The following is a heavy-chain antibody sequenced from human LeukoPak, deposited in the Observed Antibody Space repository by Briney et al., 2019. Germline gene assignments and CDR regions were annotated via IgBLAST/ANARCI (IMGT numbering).Heavy chain of an antibody. V-gene: IGHV4-30-4*01. J-gene: IGHJ4*02. CDR3: ARVTRWAGLDF. CDR1: GDSISSGDKY. Sequence: SETLSLTCNVSGDSISSGDKYWSWIRQPPGKGLEWIGYIYYSGSTYYNPSLKSRLTISVDTSENQFSLHLTSVTAADTAVYFCARVTRWAGLDFWGRGTLVTVSS. CDR2: IYYSGST. D-gene: IGHD2-21*02.